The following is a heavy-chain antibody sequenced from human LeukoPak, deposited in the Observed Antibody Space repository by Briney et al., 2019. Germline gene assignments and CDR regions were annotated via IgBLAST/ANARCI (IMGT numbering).Heavy chain of an antibody. Sequence: PGRSLRLSCAASGFTFSSYGMHWVRQAPGKGLEWVSAISGSGGSTYYADSVKGRFTISRDNSKNTLYLQMNSLRAADTAVYYCAKDEGSGYFYFDNWGQGTLVTVSS. V-gene: IGHV3-23*01. CDR2: ISGSGGST. D-gene: IGHD3-22*01. CDR1: GFTFSSYG. CDR3: AKDEGSGYFYFDN. J-gene: IGHJ4*02.